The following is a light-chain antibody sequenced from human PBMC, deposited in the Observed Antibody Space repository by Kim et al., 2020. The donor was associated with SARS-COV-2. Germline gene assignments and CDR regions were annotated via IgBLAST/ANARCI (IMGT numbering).Light chain of an antibody. V-gene: IGKV3-11*01. J-gene: IGKJ2*01. CDR2: DAS. Sequence: PGERATLSCRASQSVSSYLAWYQQKPGQAPRLLIYDASNRATGIPARFSGSGSGTDFTLTISSLEPEDSAAYYCQQRASWPQIFGQGTKLEI. CDR3: QQRASWPQI. CDR1: QSVSSY.